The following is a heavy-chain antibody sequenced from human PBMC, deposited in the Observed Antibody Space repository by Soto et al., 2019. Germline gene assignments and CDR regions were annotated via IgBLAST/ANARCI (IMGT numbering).Heavy chain of an antibody. D-gene: IGHD3-16*01. J-gene: IGHJ5*02. CDR3: ARELGHASRFAP. V-gene: IGHV4-4*02. CDR2: IYHSGST. CDR1: GDSIRSSNW. Sequence: QVQLQESGPGLVKPSGTLSLTCAVSGDSIRSSNWCSWVRQPTGKGLEWIGEIYHSGSTNYNPSIKSRVNISVDKSKNQFSLTLSSVTAADTAVYYCARELGHASRFAPWGQGTLVTVSS.